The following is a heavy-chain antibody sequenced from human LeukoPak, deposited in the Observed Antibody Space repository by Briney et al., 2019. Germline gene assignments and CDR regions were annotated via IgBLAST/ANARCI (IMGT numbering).Heavy chain of an antibody. V-gene: IGHV3-30*18. CDR3: AKEYDSGGYGANFDY. CDR2: VSYDGGTK. Sequence: GGSLRLSCTASKFTFSNYGMQWVRQAPGKGLEWVAVVSYDGGTKYYADSVKGRFTISRDNYRNTMYLQMDSLRAEDTAVYYCAKEYDSGGYGANFDYWGQGTLVTVSS. D-gene: IGHD3-10*01. CDR1: KFTFSNYG. J-gene: IGHJ4*02.